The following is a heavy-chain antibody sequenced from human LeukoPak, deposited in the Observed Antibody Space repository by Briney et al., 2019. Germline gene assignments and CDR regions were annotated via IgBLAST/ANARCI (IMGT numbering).Heavy chain of an antibody. J-gene: IGHJ5*02. V-gene: IGHV3-30*18. Sequence: GGSLRLSCAASGFTFSSYGMHWVRQAPGKGLEWVAVISYDGSNKYYADSVKGRFTISRDNSKNTLYLQMNSLRAEDTAVYYCAKPPLGDTAMVMNWFDPWGQGTLVTVSS. D-gene: IGHD5-18*01. CDR1: GFTFSSYG. CDR2: ISYDGSNK. CDR3: AKPPLGDTAMVMNWFDP.